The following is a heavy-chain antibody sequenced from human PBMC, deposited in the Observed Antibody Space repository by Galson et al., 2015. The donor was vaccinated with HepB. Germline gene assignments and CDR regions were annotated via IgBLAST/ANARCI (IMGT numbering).Heavy chain of an antibody. CDR1: GGSISNNTYY. Sequence: TCNVSGGSISNNTYYWNWVRQPPGNGLEWVASIYYRGSTYYNPSLKSRVTISVDTSKNQFSLRLSSVTAADTAVYYCSTYNAGSVYYYGSGSYDSYGMDVWGQGTTVTDSS. CDR3: STYNAGSVYYYGSGSYDSYGMDV. J-gene: IGHJ6*02. CDR2: IYYRGST. V-gene: IGHV4-39*01. D-gene: IGHD3-10*01.